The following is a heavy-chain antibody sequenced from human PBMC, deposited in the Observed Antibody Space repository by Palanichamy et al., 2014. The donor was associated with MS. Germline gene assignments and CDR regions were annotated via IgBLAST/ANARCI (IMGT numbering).Heavy chain of an antibody. CDR1: RFTFSSYA. D-gene: IGHD6-13*01. CDR3: ARDTKQVYGYSSSWTHFFDY. J-gene: IGHJ4*02. V-gene: IGHV3-30-3*01. CDR2: ISYDGSNK. Sequence: QVQLVGSGGGVVQPGGSLRLSCAASRFTFSSYAMHWVRQAPGKGLEWVAFISYDGSNKYYADSVKGRFTISRDNSKNTLYLQMNSLRAEDTAVYYCARDTKQVYGYSSSWTHFFDYWGQGTLVTVSS.